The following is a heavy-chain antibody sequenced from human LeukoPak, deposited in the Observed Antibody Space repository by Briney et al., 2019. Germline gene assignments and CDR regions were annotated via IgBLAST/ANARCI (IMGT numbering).Heavy chain of an antibody. CDR2: IFYSGST. V-gene: IGHV4-59*12. CDR3: ARTRGSLYYMDV. J-gene: IGHJ6*03. Sequence: NPSETLSLTCTVSGGSISSYYWSWIRQPPGKGLEWIGYIFYSGSTNYNPSLKSRVTISVDTSKNQFSLKLSSVTAADTAVYYCARTRGSLYYMDVWGKGTTVTVSS. CDR1: GGSISSYY. D-gene: IGHD6-13*01.